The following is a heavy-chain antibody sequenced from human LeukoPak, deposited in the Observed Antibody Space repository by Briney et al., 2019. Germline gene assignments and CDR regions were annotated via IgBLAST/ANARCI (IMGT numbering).Heavy chain of an antibody. V-gene: IGHV4-34*01. D-gene: IGHD5-18*01. CDR2: INHSGST. CDR3: ARGRYSYGGLDY. CDR1: GGSFSGYY. J-gene: IGHJ4*02. Sequence: SETLSPTCAVYGGSFSGYYWIWIRQPPGKGLEWIGEINHSGSTNYNPSLKSRVTISVDTSKNQFSLKLSSVTAADTAVYYCARGRYSYGGLDYWGQGTLVTVSS.